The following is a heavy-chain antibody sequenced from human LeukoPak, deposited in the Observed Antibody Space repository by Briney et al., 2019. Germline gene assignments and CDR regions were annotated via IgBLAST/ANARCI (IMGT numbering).Heavy chain of an antibody. CDR3: ASRDTATGLD. CDR1: GGSISSGGYY. Sequence: SETLSLTCTVSGGSISSGGYYWSWIRQHPGKGLEWIGYIYYSGSTYYNPSLKSRVTISVDTSKNQFSLKLSSVTAADTAVYYCASRDTATGLDWGQGTLVTVSS. D-gene: IGHD5-18*01. J-gene: IGHJ4*02. V-gene: IGHV4-31*03. CDR2: IYYSGST.